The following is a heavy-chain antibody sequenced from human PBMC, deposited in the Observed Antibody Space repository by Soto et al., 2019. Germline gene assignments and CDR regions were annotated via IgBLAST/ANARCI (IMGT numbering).Heavy chain of an antibody. J-gene: IGHJ4*02. CDR2: IHYSGNT. CDR3: ARGAREWGDDY. V-gene: IGHV4-31*01. CDR1: GGSINSGGYY. D-gene: IGHD1-26*01. Sequence: QVQLQESGPGLVKPSQTLSLTCTVSGGSINSGGYYWSWIRQHPGKGLEWIGYIHYSGNTYYNPSLKSLVTISADTSMNQYFLKVTSVTAADTAMYYCARGAREWGDDYWGQGTLVTVSS.